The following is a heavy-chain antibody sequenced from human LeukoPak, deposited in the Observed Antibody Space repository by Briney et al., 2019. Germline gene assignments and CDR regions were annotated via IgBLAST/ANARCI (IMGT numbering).Heavy chain of an antibody. J-gene: IGHJ4*02. CDR3: ARGLVGSWSRGDY. Sequence: GASVKVSCKASGGTFSSYAISWVRQAPGQGLEWMGRIIPILGIANYAQKFQGRVTITADKSTSTAYMELSSLRSEDTAVYYCARGLVGSWSRGDYWGQGTLVTVSS. CDR1: GGTFSSYA. V-gene: IGHV1-69*04. D-gene: IGHD6-13*01. CDR2: IIPILGIA.